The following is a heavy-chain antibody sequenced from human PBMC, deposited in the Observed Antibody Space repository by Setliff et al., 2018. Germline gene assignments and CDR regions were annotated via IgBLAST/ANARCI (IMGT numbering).Heavy chain of an antibody. CDR2: NSVY. CDR3: ARDPFRNYDTAPVWFDP. V-gene: IGHV1-18*01. Sequence: GASVKVSCKTSGYSFTNYGINWVRQAPGQGLEWMGWNSVYAREFQGRVTMTTDTSTSTAYMELRSLRSDDTAVYYCARDPFRNYDTAPVWFDPRGQGTLVTVS. CDR1: GYSFTNYG. D-gene: IGHD3-22*01. J-gene: IGHJ5*02.